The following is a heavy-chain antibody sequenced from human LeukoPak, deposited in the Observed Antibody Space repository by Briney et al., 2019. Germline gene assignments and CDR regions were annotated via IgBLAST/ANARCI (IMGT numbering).Heavy chain of an antibody. J-gene: IGHJ4*02. CDR1: GGSISSSSYY. CDR3: ARSATIGSVDY. V-gene: IGHV3-7*01. CDR2: INQDGSQE. D-gene: IGHD3-10*01. Sequence: ETLSLTCTVSGGSISSSSYYWGWIRQPPGKGLEWVANINQDGSQEYYVDSVKGRFTISRDNAKNLLYLQMNTLRAEDTAVYFCARSATIGSVDYWGQGTLVTVSS.